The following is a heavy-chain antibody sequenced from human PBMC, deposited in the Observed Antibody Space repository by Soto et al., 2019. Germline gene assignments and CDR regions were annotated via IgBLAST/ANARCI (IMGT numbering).Heavy chain of an antibody. D-gene: IGHD2-2*01. CDR3: ARDRAAIVVVPAADPYYYYGMDA. J-gene: IGHJ6*02. Sequence: TSETLSLTCTVSGGSISSYYWSWIRQPAGKGLEWIGRIYTSGSTNYNPSLKSRVTMSVDTSKNQFSLKLSSVTAADTAVYYCARDRAAIVVVPAADPYYYYGMDAWGQGTTVTVSS. CDR1: GGSISSYY. V-gene: IGHV4-4*07. CDR2: IYTSGST.